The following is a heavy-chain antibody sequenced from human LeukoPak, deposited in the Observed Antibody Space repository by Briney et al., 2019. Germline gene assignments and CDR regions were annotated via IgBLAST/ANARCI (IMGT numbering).Heavy chain of an antibody. CDR3: ARDGEIVGARFDY. Sequence: PGGCLRLSCAASGFTFSSYWMSWVRQAPGKGLEWVANIKQDGSEKYYVDSVKGRFTISRDNAQKSLYLQMDSLRAEDTAFYFCARDGEIVGARFDYWGQGTLVTVSS. J-gene: IGHJ4*02. CDR1: GFTFSSYW. CDR2: IKQDGSEK. V-gene: IGHV3-7*03. D-gene: IGHD1-26*01.